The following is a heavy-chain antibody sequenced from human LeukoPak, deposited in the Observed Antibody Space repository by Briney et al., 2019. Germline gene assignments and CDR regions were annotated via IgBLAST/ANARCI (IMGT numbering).Heavy chain of an antibody. CDR2: INPNSVCT. V-gene: IGHV1-2*02. CDR3: AREKWLRLPSFDY. CDR1: GYTFTGYY. D-gene: IGHD5-12*01. Sequence: ASVKVSCKASGYTFTGYYMHWVRQAPGQGLEWMGWINPNSVCTNYAQKFQGRVTMTRDTSISTAYMELSRLRSDDTAVYYCAREKWLRLPSFDYWGQGTLVTVSS. J-gene: IGHJ4*02.